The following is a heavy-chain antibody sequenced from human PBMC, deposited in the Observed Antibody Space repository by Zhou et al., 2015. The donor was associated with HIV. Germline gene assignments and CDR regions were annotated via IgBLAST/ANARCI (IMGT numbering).Heavy chain of an antibody. CDR3: AKIFEYSSSRSSYYMDV. J-gene: IGHJ6*03. V-gene: IGHV3-23*04. D-gene: IGHD6-6*01. CDR2: ISGSGGST. Sequence: VQLVESGGGVVQPGGSLRLSCAASGFTFSNYGMHWVRQAPGKGLEWVSAISGSGGSTYYADSVKGRFTISRDNSKNTLYLQMNSLRAEDTAVYYCAKIFEYSSSRSSYYMDVWGKGTTVTVSS. CDR1: GFTFSNYG.